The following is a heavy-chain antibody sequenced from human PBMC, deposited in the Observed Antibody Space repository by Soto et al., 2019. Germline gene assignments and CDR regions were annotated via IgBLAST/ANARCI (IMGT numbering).Heavy chain of an antibody. CDR3: ARDLWGYCGTDCYPLDV. J-gene: IGHJ6*02. D-gene: IGHD2-21*02. CDR1: GGSISGYY. V-gene: IGHV4-59*01. CDR2: MYNTGST. Sequence: SETLSLTCTVSGGSISGYYWSWIRQPPGKGLEWIGYMYNTGSTVYNPSFKSRVTISVDTSKNQFSLNLYSVTAADTAVYYCARDLWGYCGTDCYPLDVWGQGTTVTVS.